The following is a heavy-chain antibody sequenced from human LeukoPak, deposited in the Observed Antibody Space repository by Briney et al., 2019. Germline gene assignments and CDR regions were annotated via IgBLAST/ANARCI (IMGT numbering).Heavy chain of an antibody. J-gene: IGHJ4*02. V-gene: IGHV3-21*05. CDR2: INDVSADI. CDR1: EFTFSLYA. D-gene: IGHD2-2*01. Sequence: GGSLRLSCAASEFTFSLYARNWVRQAPGKGLEWVSYINDVSADIHYADSVKGRFTISRDNARNTLYLQMNSLSAEDTAVYYCTRDTYQPGRIDSWGQGTLVIVSS. CDR3: TRDTYQPGRIDS.